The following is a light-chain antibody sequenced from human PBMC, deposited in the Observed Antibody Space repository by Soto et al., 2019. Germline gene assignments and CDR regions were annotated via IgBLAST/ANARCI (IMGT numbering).Light chain of an antibody. J-gene: IGLJ2*01. CDR1: SSDVGAYEF. Sequence: QSALTQPPSASGSPGQSVTISCTGTSSDVGAYEFVSWYQQHPGKVPKLIIYEVNKRPSGVPDRFSGSKSGNTASLTVSGLQPEDEADYFCSSCAGRNNLIFGGGTKLTVL. V-gene: IGLV2-8*01. CDR3: SSCAGRNNLI. CDR2: EVN.